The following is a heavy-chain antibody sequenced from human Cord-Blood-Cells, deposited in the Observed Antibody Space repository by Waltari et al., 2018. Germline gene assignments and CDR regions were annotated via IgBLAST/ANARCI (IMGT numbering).Heavy chain of an antibody. CDR2: INPNSGGT. CDR1: GYTFTGYS. Sequence: QVQLVQSGAEVKKPGASVTVSCKAYGYTFTGYSMHWVRQAPGHGLEGMGWINPNSGGTNYAQKFQGRVTMTRDTSISTAYMELSRLRSDDTAVYYCAVSNWGEDGYFDLWGRGTLVTVSS. V-gene: IGHV1-2*02. D-gene: IGHD7-27*01. J-gene: IGHJ2*01. CDR3: AVSNWGEDGYFDL.